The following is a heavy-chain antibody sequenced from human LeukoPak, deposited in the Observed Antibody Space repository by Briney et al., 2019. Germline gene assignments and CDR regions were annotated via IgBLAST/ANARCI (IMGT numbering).Heavy chain of an antibody. D-gene: IGHD6-13*01. CDR3: ARDGGVEQQLPLIY. CDR2: ISAYNGNT. V-gene: IGHV1-18*01. CDR1: GYTFTSYG. Sequence: ASVKVSCKASGYTFTSYGISRVRQTPGQGLEWMGWISAYNGNTNYAQKLQGRVTMTTDTSTSTAYMELRSLRSDDTAVYYCARDGGVEQQLPLIYWGQGTLVTVSS. J-gene: IGHJ4*02.